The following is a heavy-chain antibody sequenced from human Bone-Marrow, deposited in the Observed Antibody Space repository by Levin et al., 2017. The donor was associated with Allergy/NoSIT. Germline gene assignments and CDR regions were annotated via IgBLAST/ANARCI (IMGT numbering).Heavy chain of an antibody. J-gene: IGHJ5*02. V-gene: IGHV3-9*01. CDR2: ISWNGGRT. D-gene: IGHD6-19*01. CDR3: SKDTSVETSGWLGGWFDA. CDR1: GFNFENYA. Sequence: PGGSLRLSCAASGFNFENYAMHWVRQVPGKGLEWVSGISWNGGRTGYADSVKGRFTISRDNAKNSLHLQMNSLRVDDTAFYYCSKDTSVETSGWLGGWFDAWGQGTLVTVSS.